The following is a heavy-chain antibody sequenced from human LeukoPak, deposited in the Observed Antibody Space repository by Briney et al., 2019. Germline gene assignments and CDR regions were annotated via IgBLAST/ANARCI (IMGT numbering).Heavy chain of an antibody. V-gene: IGHV6-1*01. CDR1: GDSVSSNNAT. CDR3: ARDTPNAFTFDD. J-gene: IGHJ4*02. Sequence: SSQTLSLTCTISGDSVSSNNATWNWISKSTSRGLHRLERTDCSTKYYNYDAVSVKRRITINPDTSKNQFSLQLDAVTAEYSAVYYCARDTPNAFTFDDWGQGTLVTVSS. D-gene: IGHD1-1*01. CDR2: TDCSTKYYN.